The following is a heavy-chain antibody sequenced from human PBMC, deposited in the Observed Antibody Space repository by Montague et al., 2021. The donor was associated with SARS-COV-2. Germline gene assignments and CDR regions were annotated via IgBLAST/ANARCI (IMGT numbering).Heavy chain of an antibody. CDR2: VYISGST. CDR3: ARVSGYGSGSSFNWFDA. J-gene: IGHJ5*02. V-gene: IGHV4-61*02. D-gene: IGHD3-10*01. CDR1: GDSINNVNYL. Sequence: TLSLTCSVFGDSINNVNYLWSWLRQPAGKGLELIGRVYISGSTDNNSSLKSRATMLLDKSANELTLQVTSVTAADTAVYYCARVSGYGSGSSFNWFDAWGQGSVVTVSS.